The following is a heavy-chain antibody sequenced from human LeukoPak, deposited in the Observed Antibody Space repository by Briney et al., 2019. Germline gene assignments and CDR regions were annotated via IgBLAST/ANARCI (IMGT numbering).Heavy chain of an antibody. J-gene: IGHJ4*02. V-gene: IGHV1-69*04. CDR2: IIPILGIA. CDR3: ARENSSSWLGEVDY. D-gene: IGHD6-13*01. CDR1: GGTFSSYA. Sequence: GSSVKVSCKASGGTFSSYAISWVRQAPGQGLEWMGRIIPILGIANYAQKFQGRVTITADKSTSTAYMELSSLRSEDTAVYYCARENSSSWLGEVDYWGQGTLVTVSS.